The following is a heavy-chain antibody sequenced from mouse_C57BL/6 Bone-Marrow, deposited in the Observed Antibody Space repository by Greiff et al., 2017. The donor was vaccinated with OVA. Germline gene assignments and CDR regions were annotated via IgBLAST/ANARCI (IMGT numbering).Heavy chain of an antibody. D-gene: IGHD4-1*01. J-gene: IGHJ1*03. CDR2: IYPGDGDT. V-gene: IGHV1-80*01. CDR1: GYAFSSYW. CDR3: AGEGGDWGVLWYFDG. Sequence: QVQLKQSGAGLVKPGASVKISCKASGYAFSSYWMNWVKQRPGTGLEWIGQIYPGDGDTNYNGKFKGKAKLTADKTSSTAYMQLSSLTSEDSAVYFCAGEGGDWGVLWYFDGWGTGTTVTVSS.